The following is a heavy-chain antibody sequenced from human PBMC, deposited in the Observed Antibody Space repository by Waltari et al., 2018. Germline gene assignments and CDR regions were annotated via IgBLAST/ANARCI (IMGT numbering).Heavy chain of an antibody. CDR3: AGDRAIGLFFDY. CDR2: VHHSGKT. J-gene: IGHJ4*02. V-gene: IGHV4-4*02. CDR1: GDSISGNYW. D-gene: IGHD2-2*01. Sequence: QVQLQESGQGLVKPSGTLSLTCAVSGDSISGNYWWSWVRQSPEKGLELIGQVHHSGKTHYNPSLQSRVTISLDKPKNQFSLNLNSVTGADTAVYYCAGDRAIGLFFDYWGRGTLVAVSS.